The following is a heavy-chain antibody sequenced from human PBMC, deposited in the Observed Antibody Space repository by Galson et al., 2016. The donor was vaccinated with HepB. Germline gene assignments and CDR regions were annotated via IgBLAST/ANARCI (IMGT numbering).Heavy chain of an antibody. J-gene: IGHJ4*02. CDR1: GFTFSDYA. D-gene: IGHD3-10*01. CDR3: AKDPRVLLWFGELLL. Sequence: SLRLSCAASGFTFSDYALNWVRQAPGKRLEWVSTISGRGGGTYYADSVKGRFTLSRDNSKNTLFLQMNSLRAEDTARYYCAKDPRVLLWFGELLLWGQGTLVTVSS. V-gene: IGHV3-23*01. CDR2: ISGRGGGT.